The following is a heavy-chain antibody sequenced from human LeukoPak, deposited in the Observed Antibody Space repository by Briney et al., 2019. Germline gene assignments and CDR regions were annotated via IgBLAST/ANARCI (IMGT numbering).Heavy chain of an antibody. D-gene: IGHD5-18*01. V-gene: IGHV3-21*01. CDR2: ISFSGDYI. CDR1: GFTFSTHS. J-gene: IGHJ4*02. CDR3: ARRASTERGHSYGLDY. Sequence: GGSLRLSCAASGFTFSTHSMNWVRQAPGKGLEWVSSISFSGDYIYYADSVKGRITISRDNAKNSLYLQMNSLRAEDSAVYYCARRASTERGHSYGLDYWGQGTLVTVSS.